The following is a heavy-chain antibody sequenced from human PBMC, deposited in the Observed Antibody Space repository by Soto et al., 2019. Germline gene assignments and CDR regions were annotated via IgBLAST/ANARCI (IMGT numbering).Heavy chain of an antibody. Sequence: GASVKVSCKASAGTFSSYAISWVRHDPGQGLGCIGGIIPIFGTANYAQKFQGRVTITADESTSTDYMELSSLRSEDTAVYYCARESEYGDSNYLFDYWGQGTLVTVSS. V-gene: IGHV1-69*13. D-gene: IGHD4-17*01. J-gene: IGHJ4*02. CDR2: IIPIFGTA. CDR1: AGTFSSYA. CDR3: ARESEYGDSNYLFDY.